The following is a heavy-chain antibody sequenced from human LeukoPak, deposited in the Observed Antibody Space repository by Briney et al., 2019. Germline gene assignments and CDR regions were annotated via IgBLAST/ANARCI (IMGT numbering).Heavy chain of an antibody. J-gene: IGHJ4*02. D-gene: IGHD3-10*01. CDR1: GFTFSSYA. CDR2: ISYDGSNK. Sequence: GGSLRLSCAASGFTFSSYAMHWVRQAPGKGLEWVAVISYDGSNKYYADSVKGRFTISRDNSKNTLYLQMNSLRAEDTAVYYCAAQKPYSYGSPYWARETLVTASS. CDR3: AAQKPYSYGSPY. V-gene: IGHV3-30-3*01.